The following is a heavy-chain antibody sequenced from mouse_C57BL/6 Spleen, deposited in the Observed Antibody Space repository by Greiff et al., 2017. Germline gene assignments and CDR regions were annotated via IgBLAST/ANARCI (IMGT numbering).Heavy chain of an antibody. Sequence: VQLQQSGAELVRPGASVTLSCKASGYTFTDYEMHWVKQTPVHGLEWIGAIDPETGGTAYNQKFKGKAILTADKSSSTAYMELRSLTSEDAAVDYCTRTGYGKGFAYWGQGTLVTVSA. CDR3: TRTGYGKGFAY. D-gene: IGHD1-1*01. CDR1: GYTFTDYE. CDR2: IDPETGGT. J-gene: IGHJ3*01. V-gene: IGHV1-15*01.